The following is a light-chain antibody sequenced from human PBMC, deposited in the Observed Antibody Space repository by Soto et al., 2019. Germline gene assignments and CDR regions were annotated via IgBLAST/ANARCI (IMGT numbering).Light chain of an antibody. Sequence: QSVLTQPASVSGSPGQSITISCTGTSSDFGSYNLVSWYQQHPGKAPKFMIYEDSKRPSGVSNRFSGSKSGNTASLTISGLQAEDDADYYCCSYAGSSTYVFGTGTKVTVL. V-gene: IGLV2-23*01. CDR1: SSDFGSYNL. J-gene: IGLJ1*01. CDR2: EDS. CDR3: CSYAGSSTYV.